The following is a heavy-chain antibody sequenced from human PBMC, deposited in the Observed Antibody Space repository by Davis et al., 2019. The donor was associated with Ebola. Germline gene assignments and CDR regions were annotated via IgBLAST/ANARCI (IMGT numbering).Heavy chain of an antibody. V-gene: IGHV5-51*01. CDR1: GNSFASHW. Sequence: GESLKISCKDSGNSFASHWIGWVRQMPGQRPEWMGIIYPGDSDTTYSPSFEGRVTISVDKSTTTAYLQWNSLKVSDSATYYCARVSCAGGSCPLGPWGQGTQITVAS. D-gene: IGHD2-8*02. J-gene: IGHJ5*02. CDR3: ARVSCAGGSCPLGP. CDR2: IYPGDSDT.